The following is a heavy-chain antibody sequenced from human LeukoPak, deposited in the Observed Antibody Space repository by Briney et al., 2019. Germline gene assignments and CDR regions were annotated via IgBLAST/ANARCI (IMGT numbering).Heavy chain of an antibody. CDR2: IYSGGTT. J-gene: IGHJ4*02. Sequence: GGSLRLSCAASGFTFSSYSMNWVRQAPGKGLEWVSVIYSGGTTYYADSVKGRFTIFRDNSKNTLYLQMNSLRVEDTAVYYCARAPNGWYFDYWGQGSLVTVSS. CDR1: GFTFSSYS. V-gene: IGHV3-53*01. D-gene: IGHD6-19*01. CDR3: ARAPNGWYFDY.